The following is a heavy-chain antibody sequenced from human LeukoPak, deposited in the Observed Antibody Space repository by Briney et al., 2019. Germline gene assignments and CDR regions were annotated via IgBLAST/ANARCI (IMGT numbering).Heavy chain of an antibody. V-gene: IGHV3-21*01. D-gene: IGHD3-16*02. CDR3: ARVIAYAYYYYMDV. CDR1: GFTFSSYS. CDR2: ISSNSNYI. Sequence: GGSLRLSCAASGFTFSSYSMNWVRQAPGKGLEWVSSISSNSNYIYYADSVKGRFTISRDNAKNSLYLQMNSLRAEDTAVYYCARVIAYAYYYYMDVWGKGTTVTISS. J-gene: IGHJ6*03.